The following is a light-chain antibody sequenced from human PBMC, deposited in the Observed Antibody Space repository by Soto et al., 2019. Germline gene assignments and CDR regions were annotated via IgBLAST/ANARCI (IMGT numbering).Light chain of an antibody. V-gene: IGLV1-40*01. CDR3: QSYDSSLTGYV. CDR1: SSNIGAGYD. CDR2: DNG. Sequence: QSVLTQPPSVSGAPGQRVTISCTGSSSNIGAGYDVHWYQQLPGTAPKLLIYDNGNRPSGVPDRFSGSKSGTSASLAITGLQAEDEAEYYCQSYDSSLTGYVFGSGTKVTVL. J-gene: IGLJ1*01.